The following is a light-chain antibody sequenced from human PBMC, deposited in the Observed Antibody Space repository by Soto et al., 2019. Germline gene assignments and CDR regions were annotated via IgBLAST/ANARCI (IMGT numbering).Light chain of an antibody. CDR2: GAS. CDR3: QQYGSSPWT. V-gene: IGKV3-20*01. Sequence: EIVLTQSPGTLSLSPGERVTLSCRASQSVSSSYLAWYQQKPGQAPRPLIYGASSRAIGIPDRFSGSGSGTDFTLTISRLEPEDFAVYYCQQYGSSPWTFGQGTKVXIK. CDR1: QSVSSSY. J-gene: IGKJ1*01.